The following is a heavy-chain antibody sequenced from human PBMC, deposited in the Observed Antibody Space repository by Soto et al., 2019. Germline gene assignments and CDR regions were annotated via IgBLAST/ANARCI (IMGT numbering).Heavy chain of an antibody. CDR2: ISYTGGT. J-gene: IGHJ6*02. V-gene: IGHV4-59*01. Sequence: SETLSLTCTVAGESISRFYWSWIRQPPGKGLERIGYISYTGGTDYNPSLKSRVTISIDTSKNHFSLRLSSLIAADTAIYYCARDTLRGYYGLDVWGQGTTVTVSS. D-gene: IGHD2-21*01. CDR1: GESISRFY. CDR3: ARDTLRGYYGLDV.